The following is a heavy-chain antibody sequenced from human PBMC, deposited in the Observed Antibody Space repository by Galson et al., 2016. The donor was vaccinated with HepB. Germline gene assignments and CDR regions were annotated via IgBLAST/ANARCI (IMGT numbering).Heavy chain of an antibody. CDR2: ISYEGSNK. CDR3: ARDPASQYCTGGSCYALRGDV. V-gene: IGHV3-30*14. D-gene: IGHD2-15*01. J-gene: IGHJ6*02. CDR1: GFTFSSYG. Sequence: SLRLSCAASGFTFSSYGFYWVRQTPGKGLEWVAVISYEGSNKNYADSVKGRFIISRDNSRTTVYLQIDSLRSEDTAVYYCARDPASQYCTGGSCYALRGDVWGQGTTVTVSS.